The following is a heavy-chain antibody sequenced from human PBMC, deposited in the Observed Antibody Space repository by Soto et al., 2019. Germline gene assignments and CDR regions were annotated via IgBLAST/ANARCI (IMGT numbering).Heavy chain of an antibody. D-gene: IGHD1-26*01. J-gene: IGHJ4*02. Sequence: PGGSLRLSCAASGFTFSSYWMHWVRQAPGKGLVWVSRINSDGSSTSYADSVKGRFTISRDNAKNTLYLQMNSLRAEDTAVYYCARSRSSGIVGAGGYYFDYWGQGTLVTVSS. CDR2: INSDGSST. CDR3: ARSRSSGIVGAGGYYFDY. CDR1: GFTFSSYW. V-gene: IGHV3-74*01.